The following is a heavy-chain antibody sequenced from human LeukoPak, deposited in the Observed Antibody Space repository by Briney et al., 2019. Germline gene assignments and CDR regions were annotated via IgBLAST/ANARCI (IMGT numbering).Heavy chain of an antibody. CDR1: GCTFSNAW. Sequence: GGSLRLSCAASGCTFSNAWMSWVRQAPGKGLELVGHIKSKIDGETTGYAAHVKGRFTISRDDSKNMLYLQMNSLKTEDTAVYYCATELGLSFGVRYFDHWGQGTSATVSS. V-gene: IGHV3-15*01. D-gene: IGHD3-10*01. CDR3: ATELGLSFGVRYFDH. CDR2: IKSKIDGETT. J-gene: IGHJ4*02.